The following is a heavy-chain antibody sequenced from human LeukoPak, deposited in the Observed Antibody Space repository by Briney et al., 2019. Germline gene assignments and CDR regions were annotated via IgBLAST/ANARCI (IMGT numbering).Heavy chain of an antibody. CDR3: ARKENVYYYFDY. CDR2: INHSGST. CDR1: GGSFSGYY. Sequence: SETLSLTCAVYGGSFSGYYWSWIRQPPGKGLEWIGEINHSGSTNYNPSLKSRVTISVDTSKNQFSLKLSSVTAADTAVYYCARKENVYYYFDYWGQGTLVTVSS. V-gene: IGHV4-34*09. D-gene: IGHD3-10*01. J-gene: IGHJ4*02.